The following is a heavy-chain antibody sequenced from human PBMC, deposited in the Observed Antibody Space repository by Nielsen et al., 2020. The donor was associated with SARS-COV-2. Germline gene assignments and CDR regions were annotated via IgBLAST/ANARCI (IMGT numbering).Heavy chain of an antibody. D-gene: IGHD6-13*01. CDR1: GFTFANYG. Sequence: GGSLRLSCAASGFTFANYGIHWVRQVAGRGLEWVAIVSRDGSDTFYVDSVKGQFTISRDNSKNTLYLQMNSLRTDDTAVYYCARDKLIAAPVYCFDPWGQGTLVTVSS. J-gene: IGHJ5*02. V-gene: IGHV3-30*03. CDR3: ARDKLIAAPVYCFDP. CDR2: VSRDGSDT.